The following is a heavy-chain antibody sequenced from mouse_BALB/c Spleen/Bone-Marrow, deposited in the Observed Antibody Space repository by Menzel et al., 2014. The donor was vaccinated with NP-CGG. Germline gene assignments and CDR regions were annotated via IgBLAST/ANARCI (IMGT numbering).Heavy chain of an antibody. CDR3: ARGDRYDVRFDY. CDR2: ILPGSDST. D-gene: IGHD2-14*01. Sequence: QVQLQQPGAELTKPGASVKISCKATGYTFSSFWIEWVKQRPGHGLEWIGEILPGSDSTNYNEKFKGKATFTADTSSNTAYMQLSSLTSEDSAVYYCARGDRYDVRFDYWGQGTTLTVSS. CDR1: GYTFSSFW. J-gene: IGHJ2*01. V-gene: IGHV1-9*01.